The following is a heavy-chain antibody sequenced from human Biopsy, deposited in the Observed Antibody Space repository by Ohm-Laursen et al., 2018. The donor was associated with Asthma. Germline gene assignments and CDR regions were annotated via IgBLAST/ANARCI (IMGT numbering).Heavy chain of an antibody. J-gene: IGHJ4*02. CDR2: MYHSGSP. Sequence: GTLSLTCTVSGGSITSSSYYWSWIRQPPGKGMEWIGSMYHSGSPYYHPSLKSRATISVDTSKNQLSLKRSSVTAADTAVYFCVRHQYSSSWSTFDYWGQGALVTVSS. CDR3: VRHQYSSSWSTFDY. V-gene: IGHV4-39*01. CDR1: GGSITSSSYY. D-gene: IGHD3-22*01.